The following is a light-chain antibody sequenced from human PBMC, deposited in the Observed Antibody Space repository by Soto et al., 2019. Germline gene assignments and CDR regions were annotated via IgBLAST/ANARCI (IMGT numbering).Light chain of an antibody. V-gene: IGKV3-15*01. CDR1: QSISSK. Sequence: ESVMTQSPATLSASPGERVALYCRASQSISSKLACYQQKPGQAPRLFLFRASIRATAIPARFSGSGSGTELTLTISSLQSEDFAVYYCQQYNNWPPWTFGQGTKVDI. J-gene: IGKJ1*01. CDR2: RAS. CDR3: QQYNNWPPWT.